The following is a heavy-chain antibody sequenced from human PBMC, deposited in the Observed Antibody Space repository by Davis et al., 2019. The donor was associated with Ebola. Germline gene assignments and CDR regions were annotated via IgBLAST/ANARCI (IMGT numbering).Heavy chain of an antibody. Sequence: AASVKVSCKASGGTFSSYAISWVRQAPGQGLEWMGGIIPIFGTANYAQKFQGRVTITADESTSTAYMELSSLRSDDTAVYYCARVHYWFDPWGQGTLVTVSS. CDR2: IIPIFGTA. V-gene: IGHV1-69*13. CDR1: GGTFSSYA. J-gene: IGHJ5*02. CDR3: ARVHYWFDP.